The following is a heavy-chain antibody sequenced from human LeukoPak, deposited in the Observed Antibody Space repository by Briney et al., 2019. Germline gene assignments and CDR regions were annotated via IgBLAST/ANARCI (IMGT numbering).Heavy chain of an antibody. D-gene: IGHD5-18*01. Sequence: GGSLRLSCAASGFTFSSYGMHWVRQALGKGLEWVAFIRYDGSNKYYADSVKGRFTISRDNSKNTLYLQMNSLRAEDTAVYYCAKGRQGIQLWSNWFDPWGQGTLVTVSS. CDR3: AKGRQGIQLWSNWFDP. V-gene: IGHV3-30*02. CDR2: IRYDGSNK. CDR1: GFTFSSYG. J-gene: IGHJ5*02.